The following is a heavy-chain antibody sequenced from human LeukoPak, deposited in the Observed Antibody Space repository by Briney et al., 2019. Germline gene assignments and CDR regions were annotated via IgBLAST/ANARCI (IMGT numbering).Heavy chain of an antibody. V-gene: IGHV3-30*03. CDR3: ARDLPGGGGDY. CDR2: ISYDGSNK. Sequence: GRSLRLSCAASGFTFSNYGMHWVRQAPGKGLEWVTFISYDGSNKYYADSVKGRFTISRDNSKNTLYLQMNSLRAEDTAVYYCARDLPGGGGDYWGQGTLVTVSS. J-gene: IGHJ4*02. CDR1: GFTFSNYG. D-gene: IGHD1-14*01.